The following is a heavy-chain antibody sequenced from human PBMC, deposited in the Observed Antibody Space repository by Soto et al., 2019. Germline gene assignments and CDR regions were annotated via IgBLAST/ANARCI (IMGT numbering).Heavy chain of an antibody. J-gene: IGHJ6*02. CDR3: TTDRKCANGPFYPYSYGMDV. V-gene: IGHV3-15*01. D-gene: IGHD2-8*01. CDR2: IKSKTEGGTT. CDR1: EFTFSKAY. Sequence: PGGSLRLSCAASEFTFSKAYMSWVRQAPGKGLEWVGRIKSKTEGGTTDFAAPVKGRFTISRDDSENTLYLQMNSLKTEDTAVYYFTTDRKCANGPFYPYSYGMDVWRQGTTVTVSS.